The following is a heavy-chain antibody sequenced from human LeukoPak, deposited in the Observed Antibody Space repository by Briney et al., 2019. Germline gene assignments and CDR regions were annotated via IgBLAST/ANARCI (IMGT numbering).Heavy chain of an antibody. V-gene: IGHV3-21*01. CDR3: AREGIAAAEDY. CDR2: ISSSSSYI. CDR1: GFTFSSYS. Sequence: GGSLRLSCAASGFTFSSYSMNWVRQAPGKGLEWVSSISSSSSYIHYADSVKGRFTISRDNAKNSLYLQMNSLRAEDTAVYYCAREGIAAAEDYWGQGTLVTVSS. J-gene: IGHJ4*02. D-gene: IGHD6-13*01.